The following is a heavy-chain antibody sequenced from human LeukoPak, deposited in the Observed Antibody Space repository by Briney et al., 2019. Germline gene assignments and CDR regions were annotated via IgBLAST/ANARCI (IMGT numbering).Heavy chain of an antibody. CDR2: INPSGGST. V-gene: IGHV1-46*01. Sequence: EASVKVSCKASGYTFTSYYMHWVRQAPGQGLEWMGIINPSGGSTSYAQKFQGRVTMTRDTSTSTVYMELSSLRSEDTAVYYCARERRVVYDSSGYHAFDIRGQGTMVTVSS. CDR3: ARERRVVYDSSGYHAFDI. CDR1: GYTFTSYY. J-gene: IGHJ3*02. D-gene: IGHD3-22*01.